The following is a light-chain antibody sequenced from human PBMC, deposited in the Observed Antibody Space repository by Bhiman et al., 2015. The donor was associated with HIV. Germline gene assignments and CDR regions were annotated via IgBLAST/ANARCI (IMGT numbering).Light chain of an antibody. CDR1: LPKQY. Sequence: ELTQPPSVSVSPGQTARITCSGDALPKQYAYWYQQLPGTAPKLLIYSNNQRPSGVPDRFSGSKSGTSASLAISGLQSEDEADYYCAAWDDSLNGLVFGGGTKLTVL. J-gene: IGLJ3*02. V-gene: IGLV1-44*01. CDR2: SNN. CDR3: AAWDDSLNGLV.